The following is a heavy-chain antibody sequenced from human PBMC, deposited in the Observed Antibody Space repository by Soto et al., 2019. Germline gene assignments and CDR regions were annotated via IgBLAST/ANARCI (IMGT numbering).Heavy chain of an antibody. CDR1: GGSISSGGYY. J-gene: IGHJ3*02. V-gene: IGHV4-31*03. CDR3: AREQAKYCSSTSCYEGFAFDI. Sequence: QVQLQESGPGLVKPSQTLSLTCTVSGGSISSGGYYWSWIRQHPGKGLEWIGYIYYSGSTYYNPYLKSRVTISVDTSKNQFSLKLSSVTAADTAVYYCAREQAKYCSSTSCYEGFAFDIWGQGTMVTVSS. D-gene: IGHD2-2*01. CDR2: IYYSGST.